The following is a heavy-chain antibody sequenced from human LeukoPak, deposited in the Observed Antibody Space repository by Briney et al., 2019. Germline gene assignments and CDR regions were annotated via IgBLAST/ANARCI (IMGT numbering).Heavy chain of an antibody. V-gene: IGHV4-34*12. CDR2: IIHSGST. J-gene: IGHJ4*02. D-gene: IGHD3-22*01. Sequence: SETLSLTCAVYGGSFSGYYWNWIRQPPGKGLEWIGEIIHSGSTNYNPSLKSRLTISVDTSKNQVSLKLSSMTAADTAVYYCAPRSSGFDYRGQGTLVTVSS. CDR1: GGSFSGYY. CDR3: APRSSGFDY.